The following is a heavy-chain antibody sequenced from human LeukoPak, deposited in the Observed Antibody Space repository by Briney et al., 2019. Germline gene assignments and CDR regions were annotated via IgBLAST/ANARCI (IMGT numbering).Heavy chain of an antibody. CDR3: ARHRTTVTTGDFDY. CDR2: INHSGST. Sequence: MPSETLSLTCAVYGGSFSGYYWSWIRQPPGKGLEWIGEINHSGSTNYNPSLKSRVTISVDTSKNQFSLKLSSVTAADTAVYYCARHRTTVTTGDFDYWGQGTLVTVSS. CDR1: GGSFSGYY. D-gene: IGHD4-17*01. J-gene: IGHJ4*02. V-gene: IGHV4-34*01.